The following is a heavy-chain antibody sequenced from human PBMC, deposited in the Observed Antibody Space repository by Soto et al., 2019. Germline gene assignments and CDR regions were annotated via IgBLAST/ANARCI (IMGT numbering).Heavy chain of an antibody. Sequence: GGSLRLSCAASGFTFNTWMHWVRQAPGEGLVWVSSIDSDGSITSYADSVKGRFTISRDNAKNTLYLQMNSLRAEDTAVYYCATLGLQQAFWGQGILVTVSS. CDR3: ATLGLQQAF. CDR1: GFTFNTW. J-gene: IGHJ4*02. D-gene: IGHD2-21*02. CDR2: IDSDGSIT. V-gene: IGHV3-74*01.